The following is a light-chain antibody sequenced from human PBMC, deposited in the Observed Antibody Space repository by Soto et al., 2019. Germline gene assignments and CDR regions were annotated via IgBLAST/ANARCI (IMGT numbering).Light chain of an antibody. CDR2: EVS. V-gene: IGLV2-14*01. CDR3: GSYTGSIYV. CDR1: SSDVGGYKF. Sequence: VLTQPASVSGSPGQSITISCTGTSSDVGGYKFVSWYQQLPGKAPKLMIYEVSNRPSGVSSRFSGSKSGNTASLTISGLQAEDEDDYYCGSYTGSIYVLGNGTKVTVL. J-gene: IGLJ1*01.